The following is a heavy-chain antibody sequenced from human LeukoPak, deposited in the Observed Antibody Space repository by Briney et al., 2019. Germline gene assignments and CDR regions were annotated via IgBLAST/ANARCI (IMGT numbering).Heavy chain of an antibody. J-gene: IGHJ4*02. CDR2: ISSSSSYI. Sequence: PGGSLTLSCPASRFTFSSYSKNWLGPAPGKGLEWVSSISSSSSYIYYAESVKGRFTISRDNAKNSLYVQMNSLRAEDTAVYYCARVYYYGSGSSGYFDYWGQGTLVTVSS. CDR3: ARVYYYGSGSSGYFDY. CDR1: RFTFSSYS. V-gene: IGHV3-21*01. D-gene: IGHD3-10*01.